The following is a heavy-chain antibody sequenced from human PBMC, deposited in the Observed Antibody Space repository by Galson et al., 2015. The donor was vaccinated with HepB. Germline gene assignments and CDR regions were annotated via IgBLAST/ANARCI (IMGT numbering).Heavy chain of an antibody. D-gene: IGHD2-21*01. J-gene: IGHJ6*03. CDR3: TRDKNRRWVIAYMDV. Sequence: SLRLSCAASGFTFGNYAMSWFRQAPGKGLEWVGFIRSKAYGGTTEYAASVKGRFTISRDDSKSIAYLQMNSLKTEDTAVYYCTRDKNRRWVIAYMDVWGKGTTVTVSS. CDR1: GFTFGNYA. V-gene: IGHV3-49*03. CDR2: IRSKAYGGTT.